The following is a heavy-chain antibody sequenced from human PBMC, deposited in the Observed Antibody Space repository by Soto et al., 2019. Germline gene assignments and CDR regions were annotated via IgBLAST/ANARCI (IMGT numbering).Heavy chain of an antibody. CDR2: ISYDRNHK. Sequence: GGPLILSWACSGFTYRSCAMQWVRKAPGKGLEWVPVISYDRNHKFYADSVKGRFTISRDNAKHSLYLQMNSLRAEDTAVYYCARDYSSYGPFDYWGQGTLVTVSS. V-gene: IGHV3-30-3*01. D-gene: IGHD5-18*01. CDR3: ARDYSSYGPFDY. CDR1: GFTYRSCA. J-gene: IGHJ4*02.